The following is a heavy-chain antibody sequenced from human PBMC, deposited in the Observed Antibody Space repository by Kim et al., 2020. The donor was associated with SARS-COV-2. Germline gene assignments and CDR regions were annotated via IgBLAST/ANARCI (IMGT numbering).Heavy chain of an antibody. CDR2: IIPIFGTA. V-gene: IGHV1-69*13. CDR1: GGTFSSYA. Sequence: SVKVSCKASGGTFSSYAISWVRQAPGQGLEWMGGIIPIFGTANYAQKFQGRVTITADESTSTAYMELSSLRSEDTAVYYCARAQRDSSSWYYNWFDPWGQGTLVTVSS. D-gene: IGHD6-13*01. J-gene: IGHJ5*02. CDR3: ARAQRDSSSWYYNWFDP.